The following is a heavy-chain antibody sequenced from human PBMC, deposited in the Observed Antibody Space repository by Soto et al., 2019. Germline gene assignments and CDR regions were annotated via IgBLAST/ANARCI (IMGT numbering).Heavy chain of an antibody. CDR3: ARDGGLTGLNDDFDI. CDR1: GGSISSYY. V-gene: IGHV4-59*01. CDR2: IYYSGST. J-gene: IGHJ3*02. D-gene: IGHD7-27*01. Sequence: SETLSLTCTVSGGSISSYYWSWIRQPPGKGLEWIGYIYYSGSTNYNPSLKSRFTISVDTSKNQFSLKLSSVTAADTAVYYCARDGGLTGLNDDFDIWGQGTMVTAS.